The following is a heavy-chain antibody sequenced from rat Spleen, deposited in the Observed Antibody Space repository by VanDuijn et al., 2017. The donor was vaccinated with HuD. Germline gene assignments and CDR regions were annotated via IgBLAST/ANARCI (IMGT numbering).Heavy chain of an antibody. V-gene: IGHV7-7*01. J-gene: IGHJ2*01. Sequence: EVKLLESGGGLVQPGGSMRLSCAGSGFTFSDFYTNWIRQPAGKAPEWLGFIRNKANDYTTEYNPSVKGRVTISRDDTQDILYLQMNTLRAEDTATYYCTTSTISYFDYWGQGVMVTVSS. CDR3: TTSTISYFDY. CDR1: GFTFSDFY. CDR2: IRNKANDYTT. D-gene: IGHD1-2*01.